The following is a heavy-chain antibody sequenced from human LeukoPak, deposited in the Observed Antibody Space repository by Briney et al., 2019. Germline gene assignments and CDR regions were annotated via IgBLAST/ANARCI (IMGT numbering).Heavy chain of an antibody. CDR3: QVYGSGSYSPLDY. Sequence: PGGSLRLSCAASAFTFSKAWMNWVRQAPGKGLEWVGRIKSKTDGGTTDYAAPVKGRFTISRDDSKNTLYLQMNSLKTEDTAVYYCQVYGSGSYSPLDYWGQGTLVTVSS. J-gene: IGHJ4*02. D-gene: IGHD3-10*01. CDR1: AFTFSKAW. CDR2: IKSKTDGGTT. V-gene: IGHV3-15*01.